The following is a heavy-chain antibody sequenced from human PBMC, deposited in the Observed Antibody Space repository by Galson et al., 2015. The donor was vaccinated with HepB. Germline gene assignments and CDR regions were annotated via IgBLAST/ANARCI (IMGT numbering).Heavy chain of an antibody. J-gene: IGHJ3*02. D-gene: IGHD1-26*01. V-gene: IGHV3-11*01. CDR2: ISSSGNTI. CDR1: GFTFSDYY. Sequence: SLRLSCAASGFTFSDYYMSWIRQAPGKGLEWVSYISSSGNTIYYADSVKGRFTISRDNAKNSLYLQMNSLRAEDTAVYYCARVLRIGAFDIWGQGTMVTVSS. CDR3: ARVLRIGAFDI.